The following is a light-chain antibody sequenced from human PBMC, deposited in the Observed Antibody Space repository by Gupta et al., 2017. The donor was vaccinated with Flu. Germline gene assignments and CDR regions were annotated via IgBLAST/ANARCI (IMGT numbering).Light chain of an antibody. CDR1: STDIGHYNY. CDR2: EVS. CDR3: SAYTTVSTVV. Sequence: QSALPQPASVSGSPGQSLTISCTGTSTDIGHYNYVSWYQHHPGKAPKLIIYEVSSRPSGLSSRFSGSKSGNTASLTISGLQTEDEADYYCSAYTTVSTVVFGTGTKVNVL. V-gene: IGLV2-14*01. J-gene: IGLJ1*01.